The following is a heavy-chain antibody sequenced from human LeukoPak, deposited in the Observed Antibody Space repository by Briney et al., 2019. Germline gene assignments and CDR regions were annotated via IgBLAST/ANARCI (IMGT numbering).Heavy chain of an antibody. CDR3: AKDADYGDYNYYFDY. D-gene: IGHD4-17*01. Sequence: GGSLRLSCAASGFTFSSYAKSWVRQAPAKGPAWVSAVSGSGGSTYYADSVKGRFTISRDNSKNTLYLQMNSLRAEDTAVYYCAKDADYGDYNYYFDYWGQGTLVTVSS. V-gene: IGHV3-23*01. J-gene: IGHJ4*02. CDR1: GFTFSSYA. CDR2: VSGSGGST.